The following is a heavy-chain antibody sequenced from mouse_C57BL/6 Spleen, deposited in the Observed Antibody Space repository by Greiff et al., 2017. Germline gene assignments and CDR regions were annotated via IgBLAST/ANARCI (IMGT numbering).Heavy chain of an antibody. Sequence: QVQLKQPGAELVKPGASVKVSCKASGYTFTSYWMHWVKQRPGQGLEWIGRIHPSDSDTNYNQKFKGKATLTVDKSSSTAYMQLSSLTSEDSAVYYCAIASYYYGSSPWYFDVWGTGTTVTVSS. J-gene: IGHJ1*03. D-gene: IGHD1-1*01. CDR3: AIASYYYGSSPWYFDV. CDR2: IHPSDSDT. V-gene: IGHV1-74*01. CDR1: GYTFTSYW.